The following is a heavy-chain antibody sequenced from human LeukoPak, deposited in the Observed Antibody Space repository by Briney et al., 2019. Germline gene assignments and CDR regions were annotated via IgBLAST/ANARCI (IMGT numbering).Heavy chain of an antibody. Sequence: GGSLRLSCAASGFTFSSYAMSWVRQAPGKGLEWVSAISGSGGSTYYADSVRGRFTISRDNSKNTLYLQMNSLRAEDTAVYYCAKDIVVVPAAGAAFDFWGQGTMVTVSS. CDR2: ISGSGGST. V-gene: IGHV3-23*01. CDR3: AKDIVVVPAAGAAFDF. CDR1: GFTFSSYA. J-gene: IGHJ3*01. D-gene: IGHD2-2*01.